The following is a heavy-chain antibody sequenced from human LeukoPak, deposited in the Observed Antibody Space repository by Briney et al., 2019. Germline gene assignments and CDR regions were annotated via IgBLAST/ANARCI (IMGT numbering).Heavy chain of an antibody. CDR1: AFTFSTYS. CDR2: INDNGGRT. V-gene: IGHV3-64D*09. Sequence: PGGSLRLSCAASAFTFSTYSMNWVRQAPGKGLEYVSGINDNGGRTHYGDSVKGRFSISRDNSKNTLHLQMSTLRAEDTALYYCVKDVGGSYAFDYWGQGILVTAAS. J-gene: IGHJ4*02. D-gene: IGHD1-26*01. CDR3: VKDVGGSYAFDY.